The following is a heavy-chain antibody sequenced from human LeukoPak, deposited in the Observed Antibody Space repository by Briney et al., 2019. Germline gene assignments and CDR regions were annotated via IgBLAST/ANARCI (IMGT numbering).Heavy chain of an antibody. Sequence: ASVKVSCKASGGTFSSYAISWVRQAPGQGLEWMGGIIPISGTANYAQKFQGRVTITADESTSTAYMELSSLRSEDTAVYYCARDIAAAGGGYWGQGTLVTVSS. CDR3: ARDIAAAGGGY. CDR1: GGTFSSYA. D-gene: IGHD6-13*01. CDR2: IIPISGTA. V-gene: IGHV1-69*13. J-gene: IGHJ4*02.